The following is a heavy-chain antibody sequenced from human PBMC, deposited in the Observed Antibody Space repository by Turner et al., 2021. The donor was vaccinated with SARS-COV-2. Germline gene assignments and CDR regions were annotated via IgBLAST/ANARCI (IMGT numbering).Heavy chain of an antibody. Sequence: QVQLVESGGGVVQPARSLRLSCAASGFTFSSYGMHWVRQAPGKGLEWVAVTSYDGSNKYYADSVKGRFTISRDNSKNTLYLQMNSLRAEDTAVYYCAKQQGLYSNPMYYFDYWGQGTLVTVSS. CDR3: AKQQGLYSNPMYYFDY. D-gene: IGHD4-4*01. CDR1: GFTFSSYG. CDR2: TSYDGSNK. V-gene: IGHV3-30*18. J-gene: IGHJ4*02.